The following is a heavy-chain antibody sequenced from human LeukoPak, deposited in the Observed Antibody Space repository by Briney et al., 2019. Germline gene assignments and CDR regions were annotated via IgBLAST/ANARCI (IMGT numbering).Heavy chain of an antibody. V-gene: IGHV3-48*03. J-gene: IGHJ4*02. CDR2: ISSSGSTI. D-gene: IGHD2-15*01. Sequence: GGSLRLSCAASGFTFSSYDMNWVRQAPGKGLEWVSYISSSGSTIYYADSVKGRFTISRDNAKNSLYLQMNSLRAEDTAVYYCARDSYCSGGSCCSYYFDYWGQGTLVTVSP. CDR3: ARDSYCSGGSCCSYYFDY. CDR1: GFTFSSYD.